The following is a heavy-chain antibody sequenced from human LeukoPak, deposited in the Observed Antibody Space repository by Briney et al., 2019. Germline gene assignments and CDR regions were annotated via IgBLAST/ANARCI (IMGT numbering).Heavy chain of an antibody. D-gene: IGHD3-9*01. V-gene: IGHV3-74*01. Sequence: GGSLRLPCAASGFTFSSYWMHWVRQAPGKGLVWVSRINSDGSSTSYADSVKGRFTISRDNAKNSLYLQINSLRAEDTAVYYCARKKHEVYYDILTGYFGYWGQGTLVTVSS. CDR1: GFTFSSYW. CDR2: INSDGSST. J-gene: IGHJ4*02. CDR3: ARKKHEVYYDILTGYFGY.